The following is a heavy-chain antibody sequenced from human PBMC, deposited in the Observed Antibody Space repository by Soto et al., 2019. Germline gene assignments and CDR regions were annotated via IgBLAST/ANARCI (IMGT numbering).Heavy chain of an antibody. CDR3: ARGPHVGISTS. CDR2: ISYGGGTT. CDR1: EFTFSNYA. Sequence: PGGSLRLSCAASEFTFSNYAMSWVRQAPGKGLEWVLAISYGGGTTYYADSVKGRFTISRDNSKNTLYLQMNSLRAEDTAVYYCARGPHVGISTSWGQGTLVTVSS. V-gene: IGHV3-23*01. J-gene: IGHJ4*02. D-gene: IGHD2-2*01.